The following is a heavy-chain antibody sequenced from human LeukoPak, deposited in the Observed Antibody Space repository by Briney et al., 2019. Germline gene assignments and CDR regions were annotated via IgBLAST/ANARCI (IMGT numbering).Heavy chain of an antibody. Sequence: ASVKVSCKASGYTFTSYAMHWVRQAPGQRLEWMGWINAGNGNTKYSQKFQGRVTITRDTSASTAYMELSSLRSEDTAVYYCARGSTTIFGVVYQDWFDPWGQGTLVTVSS. V-gene: IGHV1-3*01. CDR2: INAGNGNT. J-gene: IGHJ5*02. D-gene: IGHD3-3*01. CDR1: GYTFTSYA. CDR3: ARGSTTIFGVVYQDWFDP.